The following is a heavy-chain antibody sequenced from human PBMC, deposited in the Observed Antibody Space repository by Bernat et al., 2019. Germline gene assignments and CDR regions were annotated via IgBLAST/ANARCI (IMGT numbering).Heavy chain of an antibody. CDR1: GFTFSNAR. CDR3: TTGQLERSYDFWSGYYTPYYYYYMDV. J-gene: IGHJ6*03. Sequence: EVQLVESGGGLVKPGGSLRLSCAASGFTFSNARMSWVRQAPGKGLEWVGRIKSKTDGGTTDYAAPVKGRFTISRDDSKNTLYLQMNSLKTEDTAVYYCTTGQLERSYDFWSGYYTPYYYYYMDVWGKGTTVTVSS. V-gene: IGHV3-15*01. D-gene: IGHD3-3*01. CDR2: IKSKTDGGTT.